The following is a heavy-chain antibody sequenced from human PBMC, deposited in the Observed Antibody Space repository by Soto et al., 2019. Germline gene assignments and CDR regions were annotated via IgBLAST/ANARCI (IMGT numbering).Heavy chain of an antibody. D-gene: IGHD6-13*01. Sequence: QVQLQESGPGLVEPSGTLSLTCAVSGASISNTNWWSWVRQPPGKGLEWIGEIYHSGTTNCDPSLKSRVTISVDKSKNQFSLKLSSVTAADTAVYYCAIPGAGDFDDWGQGTLVTVSS. V-gene: IGHV4-4*02. CDR3: AIPGAGDFDD. J-gene: IGHJ4*02. CDR2: IYHSGTT. CDR1: GASISNTNW.